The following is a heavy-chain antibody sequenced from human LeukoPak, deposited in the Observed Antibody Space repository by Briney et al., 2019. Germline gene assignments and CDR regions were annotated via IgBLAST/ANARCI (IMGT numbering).Heavy chain of an antibody. V-gene: IGHV3-33*01. Sequence: GGSLRLSCAASGFTFSSYGMHWVRQAPGKGLEWVAVIWYDGSNKYYADSVKGRFTISRDNSKNTLYLRMNSLRAEDTAVYYCARGRTSGSSAGYYYYGMDVWGQGTTVTVSS. CDR2: IWYDGSNK. CDR3: ARGRTSGSSAGYYYYGMDV. J-gene: IGHJ6*02. CDR1: GFTFSSYG. D-gene: IGHD1-26*01.